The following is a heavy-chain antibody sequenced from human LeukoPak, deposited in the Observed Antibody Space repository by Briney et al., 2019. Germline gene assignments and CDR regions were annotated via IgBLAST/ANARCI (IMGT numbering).Heavy chain of an antibody. V-gene: IGHV1-18*01. CDR3: ARVFRGSSSWYYFDY. Sequence: ASVKVSCKASGYTFTSYGISWVRQAPGQGVEGMGWISAYNGNTNYAQKLQGRVTITTDTSTSTAYMELRSLRSDDTAVYYCARVFRGSSSWYYFDYWGQGTLVTVSS. D-gene: IGHD6-13*01. J-gene: IGHJ4*02. CDR1: GYTFTSYG. CDR2: ISAYNGNT.